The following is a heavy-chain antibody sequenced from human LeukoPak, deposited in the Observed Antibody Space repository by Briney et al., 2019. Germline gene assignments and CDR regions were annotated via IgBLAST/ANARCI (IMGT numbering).Heavy chain of an antibody. CDR1: GGTFSSYA. CDR2: IIPIFGTA. J-gene: IGHJ4*02. Sequence: SVKVSCKASGGTFSSYAISWVRQAPGQGLEWMGGIIPIFGTANYAQKFQGRVTITADESTSTAYMELSSLRSEDTGVYYCARDLYSSSWYALPPEIWGQGTLVTVSS. V-gene: IGHV1-69*13. D-gene: IGHD6-13*01. CDR3: ARDLYSSSWYALPPEI.